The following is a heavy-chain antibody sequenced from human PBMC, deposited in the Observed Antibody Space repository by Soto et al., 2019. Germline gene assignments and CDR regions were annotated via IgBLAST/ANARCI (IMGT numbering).Heavy chain of an antibody. V-gene: IGHV3-30*18. CDR1: GFTFSSYG. J-gene: IGHJ6*02. CDR3: AKENIVVVVAATRQAYGMDV. CDR2: ISYDGSNK. D-gene: IGHD2-15*01. Sequence: RLSCAASGFTFSSYGMHWVRQAPGKGLEWVAVISYDGSNKYYADSVKGRFTISRDNSKNTLYLQMNSLRAEDTAVYYCAKENIVVVVAATRQAYGMDVWGQRTTVTVPS.